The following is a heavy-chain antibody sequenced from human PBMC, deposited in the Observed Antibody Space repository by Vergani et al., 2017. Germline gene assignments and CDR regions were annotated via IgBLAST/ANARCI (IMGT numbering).Heavy chain of an antibody. V-gene: IGHV4-59*01. J-gene: IGHJ4*02. CDR2: IYYSGST. Sequence: QVQLQESGPGLVKPSETLSLTCTVSGGSISSYYWSWIRQPPGKGLEWIGYIYYSGSTNYNPSLKSRVTISVDTSKNQFSLKLSSVTAADTAVYYCARAYYYDSSGYYFGYWGQGTMVTVSS. D-gene: IGHD3-22*01. CDR1: GGSISSYY. CDR3: ARAYYYDSSGYYFGY.